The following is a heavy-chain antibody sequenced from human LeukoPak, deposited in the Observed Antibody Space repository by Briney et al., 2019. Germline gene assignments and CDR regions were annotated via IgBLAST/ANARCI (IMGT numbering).Heavy chain of an antibody. V-gene: IGHV1-2*02. CDR1: GYTFTDYY. D-gene: IGHD5-12*01. J-gene: IGHJ4*02. CDR2: INPNSGGT. CDR3: ASVYSGYDLSQLDY. Sequence: ASVKVSCKASGYTFTDYYLHWVRQAPGQGLEWMGWINPNSGGTSYAQRFQGRVTVTRVTSISTAYMELSRLTSNDTAVYYCASVYSGYDLSQLDYWGQGTVVTVSS.